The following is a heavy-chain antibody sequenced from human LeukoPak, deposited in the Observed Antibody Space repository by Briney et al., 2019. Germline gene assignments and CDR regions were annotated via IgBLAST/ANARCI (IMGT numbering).Heavy chain of an antibody. CDR2: INPNSGAT. CDR1: GYTFTGSY. Sequence: ASVKVSCKASGYTFTGSYMHWVRQAPGQGLEWMGWINPNSGATYYAQKFQGRVTMARDTSISTAYMELSRLTSDDTAVYYCAREEGNGYYDYRGQGTMVTVSS. CDR3: AREEGNGYYDY. J-gene: IGHJ4*02. V-gene: IGHV1-2*02. D-gene: IGHD5-24*01.